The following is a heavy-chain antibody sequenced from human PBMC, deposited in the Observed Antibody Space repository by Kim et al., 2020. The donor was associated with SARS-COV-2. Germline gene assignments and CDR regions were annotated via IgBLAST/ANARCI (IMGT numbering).Heavy chain of an antibody. CDR2: IIPIFGTA. J-gene: IGHJ6*02. CDR1: GGTFSSYA. V-gene: IGHV1-69*13. D-gene: IGHD6-6*01. Sequence: SSVKVSCKASGGTFSSYAISWVRQAPGQGLEWMGGIIPIFGTANYAQKFQGRVTIAADESTSTAYMELSSLRSEDTAVYYCASRKQRGIAARPPLLFGNGMDVWGQGTTVTVSS. CDR3: ASRKQRGIAARPPLLFGNGMDV.